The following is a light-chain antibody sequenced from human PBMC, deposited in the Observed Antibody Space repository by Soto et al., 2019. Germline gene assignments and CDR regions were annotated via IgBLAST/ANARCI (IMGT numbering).Light chain of an antibody. V-gene: IGKV3-20*01. CDR2: GAS. CDR1: QSFSSTY. Sequence: EIVMTQSPATLSLSPGERAILSCRASQSFSSTYLAWYQQKPGQAPRLLIYGASSRATGIPDRFSGGGSGTDFSLTISRLDPEDFAVYYCQQYSSSPITFGQGTRLEIK. J-gene: IGKJ5*01. CDR3: QQYSSSPIT.